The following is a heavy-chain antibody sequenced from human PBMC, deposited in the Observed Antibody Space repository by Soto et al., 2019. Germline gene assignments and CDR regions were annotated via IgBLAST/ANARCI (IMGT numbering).Heavy chain of an antibody. V-gene: IGHV3-21*01. CDR1: GFTFSSYN. Sequence: GGSLRLSCAASGFTFSSYNMNWVRQAPGKGLEWVASISPSSSYMYHADSVKGRFTISRDNDKKSLYLQMNNLRAEDTAVYYCVRDENYDRPPSWGRGTLVTVSS. CDR2: ISPSSSYM. D-gene: IGHD3-22*01. CDR3: VRDENYDRPPS. J-gene: IGHJ5*02.